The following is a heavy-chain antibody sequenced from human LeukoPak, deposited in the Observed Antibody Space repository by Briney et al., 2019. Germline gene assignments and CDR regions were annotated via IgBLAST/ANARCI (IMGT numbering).Heavy chain of an antibody. V-gene: IGHV4-39*01. D-gene: IGHD3-3*01. Sequence: MSSETLSLTCTVSGGSISSSSYYWGWIRQPPGKGLEWIGSIYYSGSTYYNPSLKSRVTISVDTSKNQFSLKLSSVTAADTAVYYCARLAGNYDFWEELYYFDYWGQGTLVNVSS. CDR2: IYYSGST. CDR3: ARLAGNYDFWEELYYFDY. CDR1: GGSISSSSYY. J-gene: IGHJ4*02.